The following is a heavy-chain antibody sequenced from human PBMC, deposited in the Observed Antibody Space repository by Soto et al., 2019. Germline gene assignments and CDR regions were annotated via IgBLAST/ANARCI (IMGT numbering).Heavy chain of an antibody. CDR3: AKDGYYYDSSGYYYETTEYFQH. CDR2: ISGSGGST. D-gene: IGHD3-22*01. Sequence: GGSLRLSCAASGFTFSSYAMSWVRQAPGKGLEWVSAISGSGGSTYYADSVKGRFTISRDNSKNTLYLQMNSLRAEDTAVYYCAKDGYYYDSSGYYYETTEYFQHWGQGTLVTVSS. V-gene: IGHV3-23*01. J-gene: IGHJ1*01. CDR1: GFTFSSYA.